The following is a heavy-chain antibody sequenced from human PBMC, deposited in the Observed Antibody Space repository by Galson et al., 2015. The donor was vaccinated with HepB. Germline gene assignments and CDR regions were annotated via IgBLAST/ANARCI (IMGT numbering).Heavy chain of an antibody. CDR2: IIPIFGTA. V-gene: IGHV1-69*13. Sequence: SVKVSCKASGGTFSSYAISWVRQAPGQGLEWMGGIIPIFGTANHAQKFQGRVTITADESTSTAYMELSSLRSEDTAVYYCASCSSWFDAFDIWGQGTMVTVSS. CDR1: GGTFSSYA. J-gene: IGHJ3*02. CDR3: ASCSSWFDAFDI. D-gene: IGHD6-13*01.